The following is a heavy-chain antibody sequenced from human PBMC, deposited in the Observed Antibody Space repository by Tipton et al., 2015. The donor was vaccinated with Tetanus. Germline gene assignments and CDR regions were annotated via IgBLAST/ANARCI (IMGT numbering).Heavy chain of an antibody. V-gene: IGHV4-4*07. J-gene: IGHJ5*02. CDR2: VDRSGTT. CDR1: GDSISGYY. D-gene: IGHD2-2*01. Sequence: TLSLTCTVSGDSISGYYWSWIRQPAGKGLEWIGRVDRSGTTTYNPSLKGRVTMSLDTSKNQFSLKLTSVTAADTAMHYCARGSDIVVVPGVTRADWFVPWGQGTLVTVSS. CDR3: ARGSDIVVVPGVTRADWFVP.